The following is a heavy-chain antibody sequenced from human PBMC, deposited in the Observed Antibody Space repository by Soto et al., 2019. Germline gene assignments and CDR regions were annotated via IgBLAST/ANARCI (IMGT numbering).Heavy chain of an antibody. CDR1: GYTFTSYD. CDR3: ARAVGSYGWIDL. J-gene: IGHJ5*02. D-gene: IGHD1-26*01. V-gene: IGHV1-8*01. Sequence: ASVKVSCKASGYTFTSYDINWVRQATGQGLEWMGWMNPNSGNTGYAQKFQDRVTMTRNTSISTAYMELSSLTSEDTSVYYCARAVGSYGWIDLWGQGTLVTVSS. CDR2: MNPNSGNT.